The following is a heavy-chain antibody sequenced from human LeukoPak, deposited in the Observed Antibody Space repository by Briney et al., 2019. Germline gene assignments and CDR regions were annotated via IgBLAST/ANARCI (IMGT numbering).Heavy chain of an antibody. CDR3: QLRYFDWLGDY. CDR2: ISSSSSTI. D-gene: IGHD3-9*01. J-gene: IGHJ4*02. CDR1: GFTFSSYS. V-gene: IGHV3-48*01. Sequence: PGGSLRLSCAASGFTFSSYSMNWVRQAPGKGLEWVSYISSSSSTIYYADSVKGRFTISRDNAKNSLYLQMNSLRAEDTAVYYCQLRYFDWLGDYWGQGTLVTVSS.